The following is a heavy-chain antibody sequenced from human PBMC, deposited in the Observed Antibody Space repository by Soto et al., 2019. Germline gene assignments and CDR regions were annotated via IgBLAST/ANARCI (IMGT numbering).Heavy chain of an antibody. CDR1: GGSVSSGSYY. V-gene: IGHV4-61*01. CDR3: ARASMQWPKNWFDP. J-gene: IGHJ5*02. Sequence: SETLSITCTVSGGSVSSGSYYWSWIRQPPGKGLEWIGYIYYSGSTNYNPSLKSQVTISVDNSKNQFSLKLSSVTAADTVVYYCARASMQWPKNWFDPWGQGTLVTVSS. D-gene: IGHD6-19*01. CDR2: IYYSGST.